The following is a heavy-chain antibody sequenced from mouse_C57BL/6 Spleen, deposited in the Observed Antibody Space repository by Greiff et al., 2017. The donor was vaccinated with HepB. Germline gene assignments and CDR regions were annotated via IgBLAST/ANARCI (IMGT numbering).Heavy chain of an antibody. J-gene: IGHJ4*01. Sequence: VQLQQSGPELVKPGASVKISCKASGYAFSSSWMNWVKQRPGKGLEWIGRIYPGDGDTNYNGKFKGKATLTADKSSSTAYMQLSSLTSEDSAVYFCARSLITTVVPYYYAMDYWGQGTSVTVSS. D-gene: IGHD1-1*01. CDR2: IYPGDGDT. CDR1: GYAFSSSW. V-gene: IGHV1-82*01. CDR3: ARSLITTVVPYYYAMDY.